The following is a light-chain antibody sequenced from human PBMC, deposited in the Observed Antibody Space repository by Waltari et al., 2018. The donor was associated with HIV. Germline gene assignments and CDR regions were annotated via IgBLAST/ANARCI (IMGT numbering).Light chain of an antibody. V-gene: IGLV1-47*01. J-gene: IGLJ1*01. CDR1: SSNIGSNY. Sequence: QSVLTQPSSASGTPGQRVTISCSGSSSNIGSNYVYWYQHLPGTAPKLLIYRNTQRPSGVPDRFSGSKSGTSASLAISGLRSEDEADYYCAAWDDSLSAFYVFGTGTKVTVL. CDR2: RNT. CDR3: AAWDDSLSAFYV.